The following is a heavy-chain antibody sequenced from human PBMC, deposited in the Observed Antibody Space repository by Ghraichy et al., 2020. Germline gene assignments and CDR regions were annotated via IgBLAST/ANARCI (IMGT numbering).Heavy chain of an antibody. CDR1: GLTFSNYA. CDR3: AKGGQYAPLGDY. J-gene: IGHJ4*02. D-gene: IGHD3-16*01. V-gene: IGHV3-23*01. CDR2: ISGSGDRT. Sequence: GGSLRLSCAASGLTFSNYAITWVRQAPGRGLEWVSVISGSGDRTYYADSVKGRFTISRDNSKNTAYLQMNSLRAEDTAVYFCAKGGQYAPLGDYWGQGTLVTVSS.